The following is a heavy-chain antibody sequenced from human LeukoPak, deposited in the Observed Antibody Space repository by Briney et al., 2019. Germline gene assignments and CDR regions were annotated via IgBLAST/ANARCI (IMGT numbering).Heavy chain of an antibody. D-gene: IGHD3-22*01. Sequence: PSETLSLTCTVSGGSISSYYWSWIRQPPGKGLEWIGYIYYSGSTNYNPSLKSRVTISVDTSKNQFSLKLSSVTAADTAVYYCAREGSGYYPLYYFDYRGQGTLVTVSS. V-gene: IGHV4-59*01. CDR2: IYYSGST. CDR3: AREGSGYYPLYYFDY. CDR1: GGSISSYY. J-gene: IGHJ4*02.